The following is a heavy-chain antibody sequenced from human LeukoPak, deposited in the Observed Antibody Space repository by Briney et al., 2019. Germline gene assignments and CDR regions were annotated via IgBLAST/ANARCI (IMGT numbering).Heavy chain of an antibody. V-gene: IGHV4-39*07. CDR1: GGSISSSSYY. Sequence: PSETLSLTCTVSGGSISSSSYYWGWIRQPPGKGLEWIGSIYYSGNTNYNPSLKSRVTISVDTSKNQFSLSLTSVTAADTAVYYCARDPGENYPYNWFDPWGQGTLVTVSS. D-gene: IGHD5-24*01. CDR2: IYYSGNT. CDR3: ARDPGENYPYNWFDP. J-gene: IGHJ5*02.